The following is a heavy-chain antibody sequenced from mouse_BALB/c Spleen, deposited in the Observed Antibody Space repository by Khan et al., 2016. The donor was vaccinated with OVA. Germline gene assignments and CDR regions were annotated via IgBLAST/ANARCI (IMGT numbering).Heavy chain of an antibody. CDR2: TYPGAGNT. J-gene: IGHJ3*01. D-gene: IGHD1-1*01. CDR1: GYAFSTYW. CDR3: AREEYSGNRRAWFAY. V-gene: IGHV1-80*01. Sequence: QVQLKQSGAELVRPGSSVKISCKASGYAFSTYWMNWVKQRPGQGLEWIGQTYPGAGNTNYNGDFKGKASLTADTSSSTAYMQLSSLASEDSAVFFGAREEYSGNRRAWFAYWGQGTLVTVSA.